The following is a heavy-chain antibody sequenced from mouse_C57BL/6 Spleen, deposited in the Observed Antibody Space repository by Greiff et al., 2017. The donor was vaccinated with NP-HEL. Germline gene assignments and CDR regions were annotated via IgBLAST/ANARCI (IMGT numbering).Heavy chain of an antibody. D-gene: IGHD2-4*01. J-gene: IGHJ2*01. CDR1: GFTFTDYY. CDR3: ASYIYDYDGVDY. CDR2: IRNKANGYTT. Sequence: EVKLVESGGGLVQPGGSLSLSCAASGFTFTDYYMSWVRQPPGKALEWLGFIRNKANGYTTEYSASVKGRFTISRDNSQSILYLQMTALRAEDSATYYCASYIYDYDGVDYWGQGTTLTVSS. V-gene: IGHV7-3*01.